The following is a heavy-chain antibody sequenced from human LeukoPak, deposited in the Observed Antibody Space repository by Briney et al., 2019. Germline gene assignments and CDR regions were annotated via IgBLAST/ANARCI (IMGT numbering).Heavy chain of an antibody. J-gene: IGHJ6*04. Sequence: GASVTVSCKAAGYTFTAYYIHWVRQAPGQGLEWMGWINPNSGGTDYAQNFQGRVTLTRDTSITTAYMELSRLRSDDTAVYYCAKARGLYCSSISCYDCDVWGKGTTVTVSS. D-gene: IGHD2-2*01. V-gene: IGHV1-2*02. CDR3: AKARGLYCSSISCYDCDV. CDR2: INPNSGGT. CDR1: GYTFTAYY.